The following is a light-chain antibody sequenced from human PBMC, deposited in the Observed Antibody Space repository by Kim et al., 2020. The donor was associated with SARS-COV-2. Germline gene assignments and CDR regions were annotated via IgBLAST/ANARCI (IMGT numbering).Light chain of an antibody. CDR3: QAWDNNNGV. J-gene: IGLJ3*02. CDR2: NDS. V-gene: IGLV3-1*01. CDR1: RLGDKS. Sequence: VSPGQTASITCSGDRLGDKSASWYQQKPGQSPVLVIYNDSRRPSGIPERFSGSNSGNTATLTISGTQAIDEADYYCQAWDNNNGVFGGGTQLTVL.